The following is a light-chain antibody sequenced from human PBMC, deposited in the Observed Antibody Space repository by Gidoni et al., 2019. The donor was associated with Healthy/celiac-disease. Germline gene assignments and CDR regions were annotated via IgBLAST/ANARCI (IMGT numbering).Light chain of an antibody. Sequence: AIRMTQSPSSFSASTGDRVTITCRASQGISSYLAWYQPKPGKAPKLLIYAASTLQSGVPSRFSGSGSVTDFTLTISCLQSEDFATYYCQQYYSYLVWPFXQXTKVEIK. CDR2: AAS. CDR1: QGISSY. CDR3: QQYYSYLVWP. J-gene: IGKJ1*01. V-gene: IGKV1-8*01.